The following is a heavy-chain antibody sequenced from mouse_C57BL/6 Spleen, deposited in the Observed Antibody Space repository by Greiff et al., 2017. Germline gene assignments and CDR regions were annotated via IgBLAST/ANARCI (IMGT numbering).Heavy chain of an antibody. CDR3: ARPHDYPRGGEYYFDY. D-gene: IGHD2-4*01. V-gene: IGHV5-4*03. Sequence: EVKLVESGGGLVKPGGSLKLSCAASGFTFSSYAMSWVRQTPEKRLEWVATFRDGGSYTYYPDNVKGRFTISRDNANNNLYLQMSHLKSEDTAMYYGARPHDYPRGGEYYFDYWGQGTTLTVSS. CDR1: GFTFSSYA. J-gene: IGHJ2*01. CDR2: FRDGGSYT.